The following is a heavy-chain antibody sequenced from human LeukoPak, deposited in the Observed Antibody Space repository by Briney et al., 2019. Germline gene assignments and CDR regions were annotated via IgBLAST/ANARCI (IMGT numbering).Heavy chain of an antibody. CDR1: GYTFSSYD. J-gene: IGHJ5*02. V-gene: IGHV1-8*01. Sequence: GASVKVSCKASGYTFSSYDINRVRPATGRGVGWMLWMKPNKGNTGYAQKSQGRETMTRYTSISTAYLGLSSLRSEKTAAYYCTRHLSSYYDFWSGPLNWLDPGGQGTLVSVST. D-gene: IGHD3-3*01. CDR3: TRHLSSYYDFWSGPLNWLDP. CDR2: MKPNKGNT.